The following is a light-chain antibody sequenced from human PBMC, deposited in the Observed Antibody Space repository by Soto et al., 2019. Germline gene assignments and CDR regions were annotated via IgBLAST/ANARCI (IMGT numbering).Light chain of an antibody. V-gene: IGKV4-1*01. CDR3: QQYYSTRT. Sequence: DIVMTQSPDSLAVSLGERATINCKSSQSVLHSSNNKNYLAWYQQKPGQPPKLLIYWASTRESGVPDRFSGSGSGTDFTLPISSLQAEDVAVYYCQQYYSTRTFGQGTKVEIK. CDR2: WAS. J-gene: IGKJ1*01. CDR1: QSVLHSSNNKNY.